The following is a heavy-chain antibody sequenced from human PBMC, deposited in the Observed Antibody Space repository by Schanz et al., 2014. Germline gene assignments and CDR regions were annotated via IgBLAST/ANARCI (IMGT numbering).Heavy chain of an antibody. CDR1: GGTFSSYA. J-gene: IGHJ3*02. CDR3: ARDIQYHYDTSGPVGAFDI. D-gene: IGHD3-22*01. V-gene: IGHV1-69*04. Sequence: QVQLVQSGAEVKKPGSSVKVSCKASGGTFSSYAFSWVRQAPGQGLEWMGKIIPILGMENYAQKFQGRVPITADRPTSTAYMDLSSLRSDDTAVYYCARDIQYHYDTSGPVGAFDIWGQGTVVTVSS. CDR2: IIPILGME.